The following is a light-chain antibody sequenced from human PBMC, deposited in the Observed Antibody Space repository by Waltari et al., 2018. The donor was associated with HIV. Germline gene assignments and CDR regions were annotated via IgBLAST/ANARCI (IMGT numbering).Light chain of an antibody. CDR3: QSYDNSLNAVV. V-gene: IGLV1-40*01. CDR2: VNT. J-gene: IGLJ2*01. CDR1: SSNIGARED. Sequence: QSVLTQPPSVSGAPGQRVIISCPGSSSNIGAREDVHWYQQLPGAVPKVLIYVNTTRPSGVPDRFAGSKSGASASLAIAGLQTDDEADYYCQSYDNSLNAVVFGGGTRLTVL.